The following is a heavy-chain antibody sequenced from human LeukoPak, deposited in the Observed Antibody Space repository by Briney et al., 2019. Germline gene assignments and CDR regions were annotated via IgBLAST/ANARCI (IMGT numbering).Heavy chain of an antibody. V-gene: IGHV3-7*01. J-gene: IGHJ4*02. Sequence: GGSLRLSCAASGFSLTRYWMSWVRQAPGKGLEWVAKIKEDGSEKNYADSVKGRFTISRDNAKNSLYLQMNSLRVEDTAVYYCARDGFAVAYDYWGQGTLATVSS. CDR3: ARDGFAVAYDY. CDR2: IKEDGSEK. D-gene: IGHD4-23*01. CDR1: GFSLTRYW.